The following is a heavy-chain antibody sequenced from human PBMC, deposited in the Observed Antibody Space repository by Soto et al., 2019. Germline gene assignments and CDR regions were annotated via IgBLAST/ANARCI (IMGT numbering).Heavy chain of an antibody. J-gene: IGHJ4*02. Sequence: QVQLVESGGGVVQPGRSLRLSCAASRFTFSSYGMHWVRQAPGKGLEWVAVISYDGSNKYYADSVKGRFTISRDNSKNTLYLQMNSLRAEDTAVYYCAKDLSDGDYTFDYWGQGTLVTVSS. CDR2: ISYDGSNK. D-gene: IGHD4-17*01. CDR3: AKDLSDGDYTFDY. V-gene: IGHV3-30*18. CDR1: RFTFSSYG.